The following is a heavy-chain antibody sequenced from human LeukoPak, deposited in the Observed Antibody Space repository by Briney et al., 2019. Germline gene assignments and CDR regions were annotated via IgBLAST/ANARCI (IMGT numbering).Heavy chain of an antibody. CDR1: GFTFSSYW. V-gene: IGHV3-7*03. CDR2: IKQDGCEK. D-gene: IGHD3-16*01. Sequence: WGALRLSCAASGFTFSSYWMSWVRQAPGEGLEGVANIKQDGCEKYYMDSVKGRVTSSRDNAKNSLYLQMNSVIAEGTAVCYVAKDHGGGGFDHWGQGTLVTVSS. J-gene: IGHJ4*01. CDR3: AKDHGGGGFDH.